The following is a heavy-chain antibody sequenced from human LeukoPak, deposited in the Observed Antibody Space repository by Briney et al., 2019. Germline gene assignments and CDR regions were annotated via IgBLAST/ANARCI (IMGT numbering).Heavy chain of an antibody. D-gene: IGHD6-6*01. Sequence: GGSLRLSCAASGFTFSTYAMSWVRQAPGKGLEWVSGISDSGGTTYYADSVKGRFTISRDNARNSLYLQMNSLRAEDTAIYYCARSEHSSSSFDYWGQGTLVTVSS. CDR1: GFTFSTYA. V-gene: IGHV3-23*01. J-gene: IGHJ4*02. CDR3: ARSEHSSSSFDY. CDR2: ISDSGGTT.